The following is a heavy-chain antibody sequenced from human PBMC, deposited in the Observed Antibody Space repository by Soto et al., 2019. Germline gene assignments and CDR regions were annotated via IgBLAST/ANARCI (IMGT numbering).Heavy chain of an antibody. CDR1: GYTFTSYG. D-gene: IGHD2-2*01. CDR3: ASAGDDCSAANCHVIDY. J-gene: IGHJ4*02. Sequence: AAVKVYCKASGYTFTSYGISWLRQAPGQGREWMGWISAYNGNTNYAQKLHGRVTITRDTAASTAYMELSSLRSEDTGMYYCASAGDDCSAANCHVIDYWGQGPMGTVAS. CDR2: ISAYNGNT. V-gene: IGHV1-18*01.